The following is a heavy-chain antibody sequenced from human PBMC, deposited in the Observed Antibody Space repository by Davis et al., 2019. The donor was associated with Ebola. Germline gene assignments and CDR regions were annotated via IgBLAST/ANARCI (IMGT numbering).Heavy chain of an antibody. Sequence: PGGSLRLSCAASGFTFSGFEMHWVRQAPGKGLEWVAFITYDGKNQYYKESVKGRFTISRSNPNKTVSLQKNNLRSDDTAVYYCANARYSYGAADFDNWGRGVLVSVTS. CDR2: ITYDGKNQ. CDR3: ANARYSYGAADFDN. J-gene: IGHJ4*02. D-gene: IGHD5-18*01. CDR1: GFTFSGFE. V-gene: IGHV3-30*18.